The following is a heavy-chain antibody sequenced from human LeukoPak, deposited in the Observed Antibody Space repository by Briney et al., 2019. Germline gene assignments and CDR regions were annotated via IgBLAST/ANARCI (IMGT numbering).Heavy chain of an antibody. CDR3: ARSLWGEGGYSRLDY. CDR1: GYSFTSYW. J-gene: IGHJ4*02. CDR2: IYPGDSDT. D-gene: IGHD5-12*01. V-gene: IGHV5-51*01. Sequence: PGESLKISCKGSGYSFTSYWIGWVRQMPGKGLEWMGIIYPGDSDTRYSPSFQGQVTISADKSISTAYLQWSSLKASDTAMYYCARSLWGEGGYSRLDYWGQGTLVTVSS.